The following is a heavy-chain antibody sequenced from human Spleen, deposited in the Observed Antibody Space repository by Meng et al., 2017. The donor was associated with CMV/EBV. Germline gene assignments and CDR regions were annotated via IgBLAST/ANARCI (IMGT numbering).Heavy chain of an antibody. J-gene: IGHJ6*02. CDR3: ARGGEQLYRGYYYYYGMDV. CDR2: INHSGST. V-gene: IGHV4-34*01. D-gene: IGHD6-6*01. CDR1: GGSFSGYY. Sequence: GSLRLSCAMYGGSFSGYYWSWIRQPPGKGLEWIGEINHSGSTNYNPSLKSRVTISVDTSKNQFSLKLSSVTAADTAVYYCARGGEQLYRGYYYYYGMDVWGQGTTVTVSS.